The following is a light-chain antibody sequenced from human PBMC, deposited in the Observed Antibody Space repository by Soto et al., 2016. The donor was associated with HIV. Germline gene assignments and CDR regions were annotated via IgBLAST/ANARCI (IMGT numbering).Light chain of an antibody. Sequence: DIQMTQSPSSVSASVGDRVTITCRASQAINSRLAWYQQKPGKVPEVLITATYTLQAGVPSRFSGSASGGTGTDFTLTIDSLQPEDFATYYCQQANSFPPYTFGQGTKAGDQT. CDR2: ATY. V-gene: IGKV1-12*01. CDR3: QQANSFPPYT. CDR1: QAINSR. J-gene: IGKJ2*01.